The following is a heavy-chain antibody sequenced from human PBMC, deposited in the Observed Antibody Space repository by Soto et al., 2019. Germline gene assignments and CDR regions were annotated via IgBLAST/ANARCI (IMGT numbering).Heavy chain of an antibody. Sequence: PGGSLRLSCAASGFTFSSYSMNWVRQAPGKGLEWVSSISSSSSYIYYADSVKSRFTISRDNAKNSLYLQMNSLRAEDTAVYYCARDSGWQTFDYWGQGTLVTVSS. CDR1: GFTFSSYS. D-gene: IGHD6-19*01. J-gene: IGHJ4*02. CDR3: ARDSGWQTFDY. V-gene: IGHV3-21*01. CDR2: ISSSSSYI.